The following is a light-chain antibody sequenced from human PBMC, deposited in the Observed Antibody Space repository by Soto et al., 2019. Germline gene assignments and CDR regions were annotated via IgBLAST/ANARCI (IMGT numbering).Light chain of an antibody. CDR2: EVS. Sequence: QSALTQPASVSGSPGQSITISCTGSTSDVGAYNYVSWYKHHPGQAPQLMIYEVSNRPSGVSNRFSGSKSGNTASLTISGLQAQDESTYHCCAYAGRSNGVFGGGTKVTVL. CDR3: CAYAGRSNGV. V-gene: IGLV2-14*01. J-gene: IGLJ3*02. CDR1: TSDVGAYNY.